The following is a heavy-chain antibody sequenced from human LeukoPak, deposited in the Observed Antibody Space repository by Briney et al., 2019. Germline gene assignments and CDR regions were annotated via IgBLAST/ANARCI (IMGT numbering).Heavy chain of an antibody. J-gene: IGHJ3*02. CDR1: GFXFSSYE. Sequence: GGSLRLSCAASGFXFSSYEMNWVRQAPGKGLEWVSDISSSGSTIYYADSVKGRFTISRDSAKSSLYLQMNSLRAEDTAVYYCARVIVGAPNKAFDIWGQGTMVTVSS. D-gene: IGHD1-26*01. V-gene: IGHV3-48*03. CDR3: ARVIVGAPNKAFDI. CDR2: ISSSGSTI.